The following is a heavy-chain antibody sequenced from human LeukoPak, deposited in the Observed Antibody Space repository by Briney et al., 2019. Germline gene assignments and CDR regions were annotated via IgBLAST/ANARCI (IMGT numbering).Heavy chain of an antibody. V-gene: IGHV4-59*01. D-gene: IGHD4-23*01. J-gene: IGHJ4*02. CDR1: GGSISNSY. Sequence: SETLSLTCTVSGGSISNSYWSWIRQPPGKGLEWIGYIHYSGSTNYNPSLKSRVTISVDTSKNHFSLKLNSVTAADTAVYYCARIRGGNSFFYNDYWGQGTLVTVSS. CDR3: ARIRGGNSFFYNDY. CDR2: IHYSGST.